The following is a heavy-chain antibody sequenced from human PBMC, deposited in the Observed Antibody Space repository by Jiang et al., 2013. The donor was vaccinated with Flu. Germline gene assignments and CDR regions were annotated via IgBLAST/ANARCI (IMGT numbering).Heavy chain of an antibody. CDR1: GGSISSSSYY. Sequence: SLTCTVSGGSISSSSYYWGWIRQPPGKGLEWIGSIYYSGSTYYNPSLKSRVTISVDTSKNQFSLKLSSVTAADTAVYYCARQTVLSIAARGIFDYWGQGTLVTVSS. CDR2: IYYSGST. CDR3: ARQTVLSIAARGIFDY. J-gene: IGHJ4*02. V-gene: IGHV4-39*01. D-gene: IGHD6-6*01.